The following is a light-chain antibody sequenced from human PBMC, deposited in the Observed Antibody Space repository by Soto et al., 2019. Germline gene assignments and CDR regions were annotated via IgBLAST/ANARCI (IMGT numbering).Light chain of an antibody. CDR1: QNINNY. Sequence: DIQMTQSPSSLSASVGDRVTITCQASQNINNYLNWYQQKPGRAPKLLIYDASNLEAGVPSRFRGSGSGTDFTLTISSLQPEDFATYYCQQSYSTPLTFGRGTKVDIK. CDR2: DAS. J-gene: IGKJ4*01. CDR3: QQSYSTPLT. V-gene: IGKV1-39*01.